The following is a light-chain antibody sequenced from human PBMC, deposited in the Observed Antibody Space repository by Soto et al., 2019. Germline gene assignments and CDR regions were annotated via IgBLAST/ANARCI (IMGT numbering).Light chain of an antibody. Sequence: SVLTQPHSVSGAPGQTVTISCTGSSSNIGGGYDVHWYQQLPGTAPTLLIYGNSNRPSVVHRRFASFESATSSSPAITGLQAEEEDAYYCRSYDSSMSPVVFGGGTKLTVL. V-gene: IGLV1-40*01. J-gene: IGLJ2*01. CDR1: SSNIGGGYD. CDR3: RSYDSSMSPVV. CDR2: GNS.